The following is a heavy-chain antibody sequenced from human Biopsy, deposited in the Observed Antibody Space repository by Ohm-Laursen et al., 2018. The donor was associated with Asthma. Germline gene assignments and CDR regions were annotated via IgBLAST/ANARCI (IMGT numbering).Heavy chain of an antibody. J-gene: IGHJ6*02. CDR1: GYTFTSTVYG. V-gene: IGHV1-69*01. Sequence: ASSVKVSCKASGYTFTSTVYGISWVRQAPGQGLEWMGGLIPVLGTPDHAQMFEGRVTITADESTSTAYMELSSLSSEDTAVYYCARGYSGSDRIVYYYSGLEVWGQGTTVTVSS. CDR2: LIPVLGTP. CDR3: ARGYSGSDRIVYYYSGLEV. D-gene: IGHD5-12*01.